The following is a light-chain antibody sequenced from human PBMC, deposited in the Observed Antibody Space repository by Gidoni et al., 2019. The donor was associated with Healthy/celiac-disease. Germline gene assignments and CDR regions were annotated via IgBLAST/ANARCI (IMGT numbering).Light chain of an antibody. Sequence: EIVLTQSPATLSLSPGERATLSCRASQSVSSYLAGYQQKPGQAPRLLIYDASNRATGIPARFSGSGPGTDFTLTISSLEPEDFAVYYCQQRSNWHPLTFGGGTKVEIK. CDR3: QQRSNWHPLT. CDR2: DAS. V-gene: IGKV3D-11*02. J-gene: IGKJ4*01. CDR1: QSVSSY.